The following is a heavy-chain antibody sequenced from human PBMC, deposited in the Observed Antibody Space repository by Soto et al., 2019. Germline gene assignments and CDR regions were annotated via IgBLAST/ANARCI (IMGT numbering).Heavy chain of an antibody. CDR1: GGSISSSSYY. J-gene: IGHJ5*02. Sequence: QLQLQESGPGLVKPSETLSLTCTVSGGSISSSSYYWGWIRQPPGKGLEWIGSIYYSGSTYYNPSLKSRVTISVDTSKNQFSLKLSSVTAADTAVYYCARQRRLPFFAPWGQGTLVTVSS. CDR2: IYYSGST. V-gene: IGHV4-39*01. D-gene: IGHD2-15*01. CDR3: ARQRRLPFFAP.